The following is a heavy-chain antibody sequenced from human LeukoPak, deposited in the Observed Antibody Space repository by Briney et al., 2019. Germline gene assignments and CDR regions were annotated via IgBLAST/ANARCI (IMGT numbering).Heavy chain of an antibody. CDR2: IYRVGST. CDR3: ARDGGNNSWYGMDV. Sequence: GGSLRLSCAASGFTVSCNYMSWVRQAPGKGLEWVSIIYRVGSTFYADSVEGRFTISRDNSKNTLYLQMNSLRVEDTAIYYCARDGGNNSWYGMDVWGQGTTVTVSS. V-gene: IGHV3-66*01. J-gene: IGHJ6*02. CDR1: GFTVSCNY. D-gene: IGHD4-23*01.